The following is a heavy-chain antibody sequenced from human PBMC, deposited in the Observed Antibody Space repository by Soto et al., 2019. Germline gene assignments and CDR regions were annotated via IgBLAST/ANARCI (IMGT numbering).Heavy chain of an antibody. D-gene: IGHD3-3*01. CDR2: INAGNGNT. Sequence: QVQLVQSGAEVKKPGASVKVSCKASGYTFTSYAMHWVRQAPGQRLEWMGWINAGNGNTKYSQKFQGRVTITRDTSASTAYMELSSLRSEDTAVYYCACDFWSGYSWFDPWGQGTLVTVSS. CDR3: ACDFWSGYSWFDP. CDR1: GYTFTSYA. J-gene: IGHJ5*02. V-gene: IGHV1-3*01.